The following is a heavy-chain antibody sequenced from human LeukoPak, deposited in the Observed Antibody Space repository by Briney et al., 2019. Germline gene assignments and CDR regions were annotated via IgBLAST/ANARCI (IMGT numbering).Heavy chain of an antibody. D-gene: IGHD6-13*01. CDR3: ARARIAAPLLDY. V-gene: IGHV3-48*03. CDR1: GFTFSNYE. Sequence: GGSLRLSCAASGFTFSNYEMNWVRQTPGKGLEWVSFISGNGKAKSYVDSVRGRFIISRDNAKTSLFLQMSSLRVEDTAVYYCARARIAAPLLDYWGQGTLVTVSS. J-gene: IGHJ4*02. CDR2: ISGNGKAK.